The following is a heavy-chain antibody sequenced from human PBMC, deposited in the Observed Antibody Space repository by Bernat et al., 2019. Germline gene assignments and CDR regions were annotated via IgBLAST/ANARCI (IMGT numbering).Heavy chain of an antibody. V-gene: IGHV3-23*04. D-gene: IGHD2-15*01. Sequence: VQLVESGGGVVQPGRSLRLSCAASGFTFSSYAMSWVRQAPGKGLEWVSAISGSGGSTYYADSVKGRFTISRDNSKNTLYLQMNSLRAEDTAVYYCAKSLGYCSGGSCYDFPDTYYFDYWGQGTLVTVSS. CDR3: AKSLGYCSGGSCYDFPDTYYFDY. CDR2: ISGSGGST. J-gene: IGHJ4*02. CDR1: GFTFSSYA.